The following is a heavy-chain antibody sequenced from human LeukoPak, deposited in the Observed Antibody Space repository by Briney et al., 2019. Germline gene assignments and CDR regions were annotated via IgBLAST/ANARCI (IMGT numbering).Heavy chain of an antibody. CDR1: GYTFTSYG. D-gene: IGHD3-22*01. V-gene: IGHV1-18*01. CDR2: ISAYNGNT. J-gene: IGHJ4*02. CDR3: ARAEYYYDSSGYLVY. Sequence: ASVTVSCKASGYTFTSYGISWVRQAPGQGLEWMGWISAYNGNTNYAQKLQGRVTMTTDTSTSTAYMELRSLRSDDTAVYYCARAEYYYDSSGYLVYWGQGTLVTVSS.